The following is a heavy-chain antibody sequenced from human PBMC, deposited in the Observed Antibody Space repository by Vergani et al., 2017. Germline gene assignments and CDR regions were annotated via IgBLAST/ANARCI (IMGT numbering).Heavy chain of an antibody. Sequence: QVQLVQSGAEVKKPGASVKVSCKVSGYTLTELSMHWVRQAPGKGLEWMGGIIPIFGTANYAQKCQGRVTITADESTSTAYMELSSLRSEDTAVYYCARVEGYSSSWYGWFDPWGQGTLVTVSS. D-gene: IGHD6-13*01. V-gene: IGHV1-69*13. CDR2: IIPIFGTA. J-gene: IGHJ5*02. CDR1: GYTLTELS. CDR3: ARVEGYSSSWYGWFDP.